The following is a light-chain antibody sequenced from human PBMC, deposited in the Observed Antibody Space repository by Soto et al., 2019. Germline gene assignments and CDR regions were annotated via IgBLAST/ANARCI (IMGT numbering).Light chain of an antibody. CDR1: QTVNTY. CDR3: QQYYSYPLLT. V-gene: IGKV1-8*01. J-gene: IGKJ4*01. Sequence: IQMTQSPSALSASIGDRVTITCRASQTVNTYLHWYQQKPGKAPKLLIYAASTLQSGVPSRFSGSGSGTDFTLTISCLQSEDFATYYCQQYYSYPLLTFGGGTKVDIK. CDR2: AAS.